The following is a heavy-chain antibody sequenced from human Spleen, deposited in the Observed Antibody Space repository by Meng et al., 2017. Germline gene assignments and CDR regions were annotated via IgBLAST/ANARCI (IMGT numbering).Heavy chain of an antibody. CDR3: ARGPTTMAHDFDY. CDR2: INHSGST. CDR1: SGSFSGYY. V-gene: IGHV4-34*01. D-gene: IGHD4-11*01. J-gene: IGHJ4*02. Sequence: QVQLQHWGAGLLEPSETLSLTCAVYSGSFSGYYWSWIRQPPGKGLEWIGEINHSGSTNYNPSLESRATISVDTSQNNLSLKLSSVTAADSAVYYCARGPTTMAHDFDYWGQGTLVTVSS.